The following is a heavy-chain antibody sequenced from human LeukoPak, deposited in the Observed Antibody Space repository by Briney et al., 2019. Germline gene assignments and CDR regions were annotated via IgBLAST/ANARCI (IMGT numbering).Heavy chain of an antibody. CDR2: ISGGGGST. CDR1: GFTFTSYS. Sequence: GGSLRLSCAASGFTFTSYSMNWVRQAPGKGLEWVSTISGGGGSTYYADSVKGRFTISRDNSKNTLYLQMSSLRAEDTAVYYCAKGSRSIAVDNLCDYWGQGTLVTVSS. D-gene: IGHD6-6*01. CDR3: AKGSRSIAVDNLCDY. J-gene: IGHJ4*02. V-gene: IGHV3-23*01.